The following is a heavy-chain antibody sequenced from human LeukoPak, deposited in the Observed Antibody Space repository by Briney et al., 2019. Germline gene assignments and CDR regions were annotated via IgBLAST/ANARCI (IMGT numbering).Heavy chain of an antibody. CDR2: ISYDGSYK. Sequence: GRSLRLSCAASEFTFSSYSMHWVRQAPGKGLEWVAPISYDGSYKDYADSVKGRFSLSRDNSKNTLYLQMNSLRAEDTAVYYCARLGGGDEHVSNSAIYGMDVWGPGTTVTVSS. CDR3: ARLGGGDEHVSNSAIYGMDV. CDR1: EFTFSSYS. V-gene: IGHV3-30*04. J-gene: IGHJ6*02. D-gene: IGHD3-16*01.